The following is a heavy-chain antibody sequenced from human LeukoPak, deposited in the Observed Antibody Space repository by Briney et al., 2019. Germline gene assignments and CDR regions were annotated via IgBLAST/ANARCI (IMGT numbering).Heavy chain of an antibody. V-gene: IGHV1-2*06. J-gene: IGHJ4*02. Sequence: ASVKVSCKASGYTFTGYYRHWVRQGPGQGLEWMGRINPNSGGTNYAQKFQGRVTMTRDTSISTAYMELSRLRSDDTAVYYCARDSEDYYDSSGYRYWGQGTLVTVSS. CDR3: ARDSEDYYDSSGYRY. D-gene: IGHD3-22*01. CDR1: GYTFTGYY. CDR2: INPNSGGT.